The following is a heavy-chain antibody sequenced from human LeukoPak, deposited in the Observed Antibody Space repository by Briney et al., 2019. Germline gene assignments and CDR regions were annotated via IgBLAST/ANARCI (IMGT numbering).Heavy chain of an antibody. CDR1: GFTLSSYW. V-gene: IGHV3-7*01. J-gene: IGHJ4*02. D-gene: IGHD3-3*01. Sequence: GGSLRLSCAASGFTLSSYWMRWVRQAPGKGLEWVANIKQDGSEKYYVDSVKGRFTISRDNAKNSLYLQMNSLRAEDTAVYYCARSDGFSDDRPFDYWGQGTLVTVPS. CDR2: IKQDGSEK. CDR3: ARSDGFSDDRPFDY.